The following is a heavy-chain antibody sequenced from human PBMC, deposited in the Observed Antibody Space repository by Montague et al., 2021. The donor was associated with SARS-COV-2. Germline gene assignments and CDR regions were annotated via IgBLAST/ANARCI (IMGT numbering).Heavy chain of an antibody. V-gene: IGHV4-34*01. Sequence: SETLSLTCDVSGRSFSSYWSWIRQPPGRGLEWVGQISHGGGTNYNQSLKSRVTISVDTSKNQVSLKLSSVTAAGTAVYYCASHCGGGRCYFGMDVWGQGTTVTVSS. J-gene: IGHJ6*02. D-gene: IGHD2-15*01. CDR1: GRSFSSY. CDR2: ISHGGGT. CDR3: ASHCGGGRCYFGMDV.